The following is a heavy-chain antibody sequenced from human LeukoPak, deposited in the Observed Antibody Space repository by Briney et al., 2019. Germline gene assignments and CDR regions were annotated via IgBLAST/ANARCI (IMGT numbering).Heavy chain of an antibody. CDR3: ASSYYDSSGYYYDY. Sequence: SETLSLTCTVSVGSISSGGYYLSWIRQHPGKGLESIVYIYYSGSTYYNPSLKSRVTISVDTSKNQFSLKLSSVTAADTAVYYCASSYYDSSGYYYDYWGQGTLVTVSS. D-gene: IGHD3-22*01. CDR1: VGSISSGGYY. V-gene: IGHV4-31*03. J-gene: IGHJ4*02. CDR2: IYYSGST.